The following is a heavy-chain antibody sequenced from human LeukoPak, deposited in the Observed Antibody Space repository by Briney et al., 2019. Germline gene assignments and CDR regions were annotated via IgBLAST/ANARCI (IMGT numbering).Heavy chain of an antibody. Sequence: GGSLGLSCAASGFTFSSYSMNWVRQAPGKGLEWVSSISSSSSYIYYADSVKGRFTISRDNSKNTLYFQMTSLRAEDTAVYYCVKARYSSGSPYFDYWGQGTLVTVSS. V-gene: IGHV3-21*01. CDR1: GFTFSSYS. J-gene: IGHJ4*02. CDR3: VKARYSSGSPYFDY. CDR2: ISSSSSYI. D-gene: IGHD6-19*01.